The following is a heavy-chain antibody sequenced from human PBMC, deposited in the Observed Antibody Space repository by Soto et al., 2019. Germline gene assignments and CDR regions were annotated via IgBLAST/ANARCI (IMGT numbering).Heavy chain of an antibody. V-gene: IGHV4-59*01. CDR1: GGSISSYY. CDR2: IYYSGST. J-gene: IGHJ6*02. Sequence: SETLSLTCTVSGGSISSYYWSWIRQPPGKGLEWIGYIYYSGSTNYNPSLKSRVTISVDTSKNQFSLKLSSVTAADTAVYYCARYGVGVGSGSLRLYYYYGIDVWGQATPVTVS. D-gene: IGHD3-10*01. CDR3: ARYGVGVGSGSLRLYYYYGIDV.